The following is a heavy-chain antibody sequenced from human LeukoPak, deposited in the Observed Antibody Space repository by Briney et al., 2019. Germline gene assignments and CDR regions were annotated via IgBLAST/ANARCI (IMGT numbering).Heavy chain of an antibody. J-gene: IGHJ5*02. CDR2: IKQDGSEK. Sequence: PGGSLRLSCAASGFTFSSYWMSWVRQAPGKGLEWVANIKQDGSEKYYVDSVKGRFTISRDNAKNSLYLQMNSLRAEDTAVYYCARDWLAKIAVAGNFDPWGQGTLVTVSS. D-gene: IGHD6-19*01. V-gene: IGHV3-7*01. CDR1: GFTFSSYW. CDR3: ARDWLAKIAVAGNFDP.